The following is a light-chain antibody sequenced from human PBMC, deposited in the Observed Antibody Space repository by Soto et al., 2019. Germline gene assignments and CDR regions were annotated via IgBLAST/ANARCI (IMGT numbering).Light chain of an antibody. CDR3: QQYVHWPPGA. CDR2: SAS. Sequence: MTQSPATVSVSLGDSVSLSCRANESIGNNLAWYQQKPGQPPRLLIYSASTRAPGIPARVSGGGSGTQFSLTISSLQSEDFALYYCQQYVHWPPGAFGQGTTVEIK. V-gene: IGKV3D-15*01. CDR1: ESIGNN. J-gene: IGKJ1*01.